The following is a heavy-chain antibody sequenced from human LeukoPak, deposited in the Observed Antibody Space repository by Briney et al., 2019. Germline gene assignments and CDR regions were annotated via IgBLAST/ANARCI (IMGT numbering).Heavy chain of an antibody. Sequence: GGSLRLSCAASGFTFSSYEMNWVRQAPGKGLEWVSYISSSGSTTYYADSVKGRLTISRDNAKNSLYLQMNSLRAEDTAVYYCARDSGSGWTPAESAFDIWGQGTMVTVSS. CDR1: GFTFSSYE. J-gene: IGHJ3*02. V-gene: IGHV3-48*03. CDR3: ARDSGSGWTPAESAFDI. CDR2: ISSSGSTT. D-gene: IGHD2-15*01.